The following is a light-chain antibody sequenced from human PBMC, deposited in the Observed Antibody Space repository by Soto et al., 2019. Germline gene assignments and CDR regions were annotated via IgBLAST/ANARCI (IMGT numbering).Light chain of an antibody. V-gene: IGKV3-11*01. CDR1: QSVSSN. CDR3: QQRSNWPLT. Sequence: EIVMTQSPATLSVSPGERATLSCRASQSVSSNLAWYQQKPGQAPRLLINGASNRATGIPARFSGSGSGIDFSLTISSLEPEDFAVYYCQQRSNWPLTFGGGTKVDIK. J-gene: IGKJ4*01. CDR2: GAS.